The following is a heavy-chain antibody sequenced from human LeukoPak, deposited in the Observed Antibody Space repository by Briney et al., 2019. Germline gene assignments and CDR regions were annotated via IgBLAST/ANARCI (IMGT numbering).Heavy chain of an antibody. V-gene: IGHV1-2*06. J-gene: IGHJ4*02. CDR3: ARLFYGDHTTYDY. CDR2: INPNSGGT. D-gene: IGHD4-17*01. CDR1: GYTFTGYY. Sequence: ASVKVSCKASGYTFTGYYMHWVRQAPGQGLEWMGRINPNSGGTNYAQKFQGRVTMTRDTSISTAYMELSRLRSDDTAVYYCARLFYGDHTTYDYWGQGTLVTVSS.